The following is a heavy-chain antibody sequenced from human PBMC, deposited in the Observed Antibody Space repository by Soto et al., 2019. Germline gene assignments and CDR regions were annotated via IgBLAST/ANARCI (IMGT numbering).Heavy chain of an antibody. V-gene: IGHV3-21*01. CDR1: MVTFYIYI. J-gene: IGHJ6*01. Sequence: KVSRSSAMVTFYIYIMNLFRQAPGKGLECVSSISSSSSYIYYADSVKGRFAISRDNAKNSLYLQMNSLRAEDTAVYYCETGYYYYYGMEVCGQRTTV. CDR3: ETGYYYYYGMEV. CDR2: ISSSSSYI.